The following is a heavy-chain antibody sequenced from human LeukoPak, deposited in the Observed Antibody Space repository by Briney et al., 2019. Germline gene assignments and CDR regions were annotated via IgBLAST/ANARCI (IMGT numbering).Heavy chain of an antibody. V-gene: IGHV4-59*08. Sequence: PSETLSLTCTVSGGSISSYYWSWIRQPPGKGLEWIGYIYYSGSTNYNPSLKSRVTISVDTSKNQFSLKLSSVTAADTAVYYCARLGAYCSGGSCCSGWFDPWGQGTLVTVSS. J-gene: IGHJ5*02. CDR3: ARLGAYCSGGSCCSGWFDP. CDR2: IYYSGST. CDR1: GGSISSYY. D-gene: IGHD2-15*01.